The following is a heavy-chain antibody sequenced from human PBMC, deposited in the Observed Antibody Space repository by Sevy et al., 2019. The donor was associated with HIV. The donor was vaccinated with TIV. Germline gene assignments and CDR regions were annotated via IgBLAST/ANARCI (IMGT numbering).Heavy chain of an antibody. Sequence: GGSLRLSCAASGLTFSSFAMHWVRQAPGKGLDWVTFISYDGTDNYYADSVKGRFTISRDNSKNTLDLQMNSLRPEDTAIYYCARDWVSSGWYRGYYFDNWGQGTLVTVSS. CDR2: ISYDGTDN. CDR3: ARDWVSSGWYRGYYFDN. V-gene: IGHV3-30*04. D-gene: IGHD6-19*01. CDR1: GLTFSSFA. J-gene: IGHJ4*02.